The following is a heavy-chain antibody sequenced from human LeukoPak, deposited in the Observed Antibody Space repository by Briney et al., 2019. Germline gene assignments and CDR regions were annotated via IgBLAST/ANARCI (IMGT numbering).Heavy chain of an antibody. CDR3: ARDSYCSSTSCYEGDAFDI. CDR2: ISSSSSTI. J-gene: IGHJ3*02. Sequence: GGSLRLSCAASGFTFSSYSMNWVRQAPGKGLEWVSYISSSSSTIYYADSVKGRFTISRDNAKNSLYLQMNSLRAEDTAVDYCARDSYCSSTSCYEGDAFDIWGQGTMVTVSS. V-gene: IGHV3-48*01. D-gene: IGHD2-2*01. CDR1: GFTFSSYS.